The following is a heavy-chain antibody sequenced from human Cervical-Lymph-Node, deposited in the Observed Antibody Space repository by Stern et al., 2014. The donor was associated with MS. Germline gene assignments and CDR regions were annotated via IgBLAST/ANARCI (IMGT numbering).Heavy chain of an antibody. CDR2: VAPTGNT. CDR1: RGSISTYY. D-gene: IGHD6-13*01. CDR3: ARDGSWSPLDY. Sequence: VQLQESGPRQVKTAETLSLTCSVSRGSISTYYWTWIRQPAGNGLGGSGRVAPTGNTGYNPSLKNRVTMSVDPSKNQFSLQLNSVTAADTAMYFCARDGSWSPLDYWGQGILVTVSS. V-gene: IGHV4-4*07. J-gene: IGHJ4*02.